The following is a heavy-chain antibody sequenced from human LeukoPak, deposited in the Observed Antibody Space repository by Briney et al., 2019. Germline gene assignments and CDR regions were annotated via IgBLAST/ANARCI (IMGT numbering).Heavy chain of an antibody. D-gene: IGHD1-26*01. CDR2: IKSKTDGGTT. Sequence: GGSLRLSCAASGFTFRNAWMSWVRQAPGKGREWVGRIKSKTDGGTTDYAAPVKGRFTISRDDSKNTLYLQMNSLKTEDTAVYYCTTSFSYGAFDIWGQGTMVTVSS. CDR3: TTSFSYGAFDI. J-gene: IGHJ3*02. V-gene: IGHV3-15*01. CDR1: GFTFRNAW.